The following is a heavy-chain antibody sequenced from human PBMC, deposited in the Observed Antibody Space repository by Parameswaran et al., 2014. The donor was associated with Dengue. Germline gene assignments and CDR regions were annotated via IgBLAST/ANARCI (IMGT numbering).Heavy chain of an antibody. Sequence: AISSARWIRQPPGKGLEWIGYIYYSGSTNYNPSLKSRVTISVDTSKNQFSLKLSSVTAADTAVYYCARRESHSYYYYGMDVWGQGTTVTVSS. CDR3: ARRESHSYYYYGMDV. CDR2: IYYSGST. J-gene: IGHJ6*02. V-gene: IGHV4-59*08. CDR1: AISSA.